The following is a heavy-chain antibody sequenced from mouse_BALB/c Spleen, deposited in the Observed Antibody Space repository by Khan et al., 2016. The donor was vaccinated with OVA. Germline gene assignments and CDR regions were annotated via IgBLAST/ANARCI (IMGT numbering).Heavy chain of an antibody. V-gene: IGHV5-9-3*01. CDR2: ISSDGDYT. Sequence: EVKLMESGGGLVKPGGSLKLSCAASGFTFSTYAMSWVRQTPEKRLEWVATISSDGDYTYYPDNVTGRFTISRDNAKNTLYLQMLSLRSEDTAMYYCARSPYGNFAYWGQGTLVTVSA. CDR1: GFTFSTYA. CDR3: ARSPYGNFAY. J-gene: IGHJ3*01. D-gene: IGHD2-1*01.